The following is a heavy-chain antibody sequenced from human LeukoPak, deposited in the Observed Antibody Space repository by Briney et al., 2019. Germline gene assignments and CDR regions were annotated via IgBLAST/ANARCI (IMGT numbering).Heavy chain of an antibody. CDR1: GFTFSSYG. J-gene: IGHJ4*02. CDR2: ISGSGGST. D-gene: IGHD6-19*01. CDR3: ARGKEPVAGSLSHFDY. V-gene: IGHV3-23*01. Sequence: PGGSLRLSCAASGFTFSSYGMSWVRQAPGKGLEWVSAISGSGGSTYYAGSVKGRFTISRDNSKNTLYLQMNSLRAEDTAVYYCARGKEPVAGSLSHFDYWGQGTLVTVSS.